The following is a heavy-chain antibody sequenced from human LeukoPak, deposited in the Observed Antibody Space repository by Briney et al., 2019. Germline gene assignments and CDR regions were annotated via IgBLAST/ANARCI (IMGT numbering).Heavy chain of an antibody. CDR1: GFTFSTYS. V-gene: IGHV3-74*01. CDR2: INSDGSRT. Sequence: GGSLRLSCAASGFTFSTYSMSWVRQAPGKGLVWVSRINSDGSRTNYADSVKGRFTISRDNAKNTLYLQMNSLRAEDTAVYYCALIQGCGSTSCYYTDYWGQGTLVTVSS. CDR3: ALIQGCGSTSCYYTDY. J-gene: IGHJ4*02. D-gene: IGHD2-2*01.